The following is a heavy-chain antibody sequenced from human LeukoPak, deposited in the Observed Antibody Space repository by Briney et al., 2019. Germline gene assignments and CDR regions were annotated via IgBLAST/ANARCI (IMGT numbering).Heavy chain of an antibody. CDR1: GGSISSSNW. CDR2: IYHSGST. CDR3: ARVRIAAAGTDAFDI. Sequence: SGTLSLTCAVSGGSISSSNWWSWVRQPPGKGLEWIGEIYHSGSTNYNPSLKSRVTISVDKSKNQFSLKLSSVTAADTAVYYCARVRIAAAGTDAFDIWGQGTMVTVSS. V-gene: IGHV4-4*02. J-gene: IGHJ3*02. D-gene: IGHD6-13*01.